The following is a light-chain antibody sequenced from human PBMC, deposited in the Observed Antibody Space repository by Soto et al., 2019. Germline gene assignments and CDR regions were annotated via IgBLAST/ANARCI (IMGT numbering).Light chain of an antibody. Sequence: SYELTQPPSVSVAPGQTARITCGGNNIGSKSVHWYQQKPGQAPVLVVYDDSDRPSGMPERFSGANSGNTATLTISMVEAGDEADYYCQVWDSSSDHYVFGTGSKGTV. J-gene: IGLJ1*01. CDR1: NIGSKS. V-gene: IGLV3-21*02. CDR2: DDS. CDR3: QVWDSSSDHYV.